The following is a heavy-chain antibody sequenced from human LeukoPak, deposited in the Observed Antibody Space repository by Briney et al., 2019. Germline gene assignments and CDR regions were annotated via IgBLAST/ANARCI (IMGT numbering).Heavy chain of an antibody. D-gene: IGHD6-13*01. CDR3: ARLPSGYSSSWYDYFDY. CDR1: GGSISSSSYY. CDR2: IYYSGST. V-gene: IGHV4-39*01. J-gene: IGHJ4*02. Sequence: SETLSLTCTVSGGSISSSSYYWGWIRQPPGKGLEWIGNIYYSGSTYYNPSLKSRVTISVDTSKNQFSLKLSSVTAADTAVYYCARLPSGYSSSWYDYFDYWGQGTPVTVSS.